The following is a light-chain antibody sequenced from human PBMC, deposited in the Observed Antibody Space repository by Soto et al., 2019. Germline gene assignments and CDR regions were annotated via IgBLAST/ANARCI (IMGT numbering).Light chain of an antibody. V-gene: IGKV3-15*01. CDR2: GAS. CDR3: QQFNNWPRT. J-gene: IGKJ1*01. Sequence: EIVMTPSPATLSVSTGERVTLSCRASQSVSSNLAWYQQKPGQAPRLLIYGASTRATGIPARFSGSGSGTEFTLTISSLQSEDFAVYYCQQFNNWPRTFGQGTKVEIK. CDR1: QSVSSN.